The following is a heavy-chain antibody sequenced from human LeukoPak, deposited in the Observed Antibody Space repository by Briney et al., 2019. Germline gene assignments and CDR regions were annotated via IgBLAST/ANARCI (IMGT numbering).Heavy chain of an antibody. D-gene: IGHD1-1*01. CDR1: GGSISSSSYY. CDR2: IYYSRST. J-gene: IGHJ6*03. CDR3: ARIVAKERYYYYYMDV. Sequence: PSETLSLTCTVSGGSISSSSYYWGWIRQPPGKGLEWIGSIYYSRSTYYNPSLKSRVTISVDTSKNQFSLKLSSVTAADTAVYYCARIVAKERYYYYYMDVWGKGTTVTISS. V-gene: IGHV4-39*01.